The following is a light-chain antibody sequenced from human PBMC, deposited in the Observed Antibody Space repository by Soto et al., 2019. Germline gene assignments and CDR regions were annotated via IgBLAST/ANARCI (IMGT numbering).Light chain of an antibody. CDR2: AAS. J-gene: IGKJ2*01. V-gene: IGKV3-20*01. Sequence: EIELTQSPGTLSSSPGERATISCRASQSVSSSYVAWYQQKPGQTPRLLIYAASSRATGIPDRFSGSWSGTDFSLTISRLEPEDFAVYYCQQYGNSVYTFGQGTKLEIK. CDR3: QQYGNSVYT. CDR1: QSVSSSY.